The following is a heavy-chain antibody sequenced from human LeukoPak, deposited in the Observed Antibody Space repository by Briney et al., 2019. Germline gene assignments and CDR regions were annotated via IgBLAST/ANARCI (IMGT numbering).Heavy chain of an antibody. Sequence: GGSLRLSCAASGFTFSSYSMNWVRQAPGKGLEWVSYISSSGSTIYYADSVKGRFTISRDNAKNSLYLQINSLRAEDTAVYYCARDRGSSWYNYWFDPWGQGTLVTVSS. V-gene: IGHV3-48*04. CDR2: ISSSGSTI. CDR1: GFTFSSYS. D-gene: IGHD6-13*01. CDR3: ARDRGSSWYNYWFDP. J-gene: IGHJ5*02.